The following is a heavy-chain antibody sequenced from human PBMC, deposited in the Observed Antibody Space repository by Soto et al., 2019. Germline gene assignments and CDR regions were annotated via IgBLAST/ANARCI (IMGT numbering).Heavy chain of an antibody. Sequence: EVQLVESGGGLIQPGGSLRLSCAVSGFTASNNYMSWVRQAPGKGLEGVSVIYSGGYTAYGDSVKGRFTISRDNSKNTLFHKKNSRGGGDTAVFFWATQPGGGGYWGQGTLVTVSS. CDR3: ATQPGGGGY. CDR2: IYSGGYT. V-gene: IGHV3-53*01. CDR1: GFTASNNY. J-gene: IGHJ4*02. D-gene: IGHD3-10*01.